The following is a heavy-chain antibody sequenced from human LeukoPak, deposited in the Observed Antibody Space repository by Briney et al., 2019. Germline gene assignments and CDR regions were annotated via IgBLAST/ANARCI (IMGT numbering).Heavy chain of an antibody. Sequence: PSETLSLTRTVFGYSISSGYYWGWIRQPPGKGLEWIGSIYHSGSTYYNPSLKSRVTISVDTSKNQFSLKLSSVTAADTAVYYCARDNLRIPAAGTHWFDPWGQGTLVTVSS. CDR2: IYHSGST. J-gene: IGHJ5*02. D-gene: IGHD6-13*01. CDR3: ARDNLRIPAAGTHWFDP. V-gene: IGHV4-38-2*02. CDR1: GYSISSGYY.